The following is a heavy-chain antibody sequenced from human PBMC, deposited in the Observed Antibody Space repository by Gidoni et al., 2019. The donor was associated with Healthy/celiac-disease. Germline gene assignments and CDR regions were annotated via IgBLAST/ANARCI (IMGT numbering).Heavy chain of an antibody. Sequence: SSYAMHWVRQAPGKGLEWVAVISYDGSNKYYADSVKGRFTISRDNSKNTLYLQMNSLRAEAPAVYYWASDMARGQIMFTFGEVICVMDVWGQGPTVTVSS. V-gene: IGHV3-30*14. CDR3: ASDMARGQIMFTFGEVICVMDV. J-gene: IGHJ6*02. CDR1: SSYA. D-gene: IGHD3-16*01. CDR2: ISYDGSNK.